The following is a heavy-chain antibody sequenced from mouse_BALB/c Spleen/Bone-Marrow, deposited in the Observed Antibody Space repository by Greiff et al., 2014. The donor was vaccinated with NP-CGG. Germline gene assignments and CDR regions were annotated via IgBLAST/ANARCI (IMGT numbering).Heavy chain of an antibody. D-gene: IGHD2-4*01. V-gene: IGHV14-3*02. Sequence: EVKLMVSGAELVKPGASVKLSCTASGFNIKDTYMHWVKQRPEQGLEWIGRIDPANGNTKYDPKSQGKATITADTSSNTAYLQLSSLTSEDTAVYYCALYYDYDVGYWGQGTTLTVSS. CDR3: ALYYDYDVGY. CDR1: GFNIKDTY. CDR2: IDPANGNT. J-gene: IGHJ2*01.